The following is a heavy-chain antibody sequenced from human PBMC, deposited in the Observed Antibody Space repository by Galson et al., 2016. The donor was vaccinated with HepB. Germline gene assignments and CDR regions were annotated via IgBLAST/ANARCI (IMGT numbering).Heavy chain of an antibody. Sequence: SETLSLTCAVYGGSFSGYYWSWIRQPPGKGLEWIGEINHSGSTNYNPSLKSRVTISVDTSKNQFSLKLSSVTAAGTAVYYCARGDNPDYGDYASAYYYMDVWGKGTTVTVSS. CDR3: ARGDNPDYGDYASAYYYMDV. CDR2: INHSGST. V-gene: IGHV4-34*01. CDR1: GGSFSGYY. D-gene: IGHD4-17*01. J-gene: IGHJ6*03.